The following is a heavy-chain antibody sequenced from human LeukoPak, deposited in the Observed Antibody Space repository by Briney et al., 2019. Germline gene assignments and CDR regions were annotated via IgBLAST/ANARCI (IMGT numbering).Heavy chain of an antibody. CDR1: GGSISSDGYY. D-gene: IGHD1-26*01. J-gene: IGHJ5*02. CDR3: ARESGREVGATGFDP. Sequence: SETLSLTCTVSGGSISSDGYYWSWIRQHPGKGLEWIGYIYYSRSTYYNPSLKSRVTISVDTSKNQFSLKLSSVTAADTAVYYCARESGREVGATGFDPWGQGTLVTVSS. V-gene: IGHV4-31*03. CDR2: IYYSRST.